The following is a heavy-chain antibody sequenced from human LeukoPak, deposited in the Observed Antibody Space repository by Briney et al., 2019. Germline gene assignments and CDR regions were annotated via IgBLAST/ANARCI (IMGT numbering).Heavy chain of an antibody. CDR1: GFTFSNAW. CDR2: ISGSGVST. CDR3: AKDERNWNYNLASQTYD. Sequence: GGSLRLSCAASGFTFSNAWMSWVRQAPGKGLEWVSAISGSGVSTYYADSVKGRFTVSRDNSKNTLYLQMSSLRAEDTAVYYCAKDERNWNYNLASQTYDWGQGTLVTVSS. D-gene: IGHD1-7*01. V-gene: IGHV3-23*01. J-gene: IGHJ4*02.